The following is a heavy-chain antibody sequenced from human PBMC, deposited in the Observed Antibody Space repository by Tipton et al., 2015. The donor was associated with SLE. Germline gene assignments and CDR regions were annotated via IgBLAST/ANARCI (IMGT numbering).Heavy chain of an antibody. D-gene: IGHD3-10*01. CDR3: AKGRYSYGAGIYYLFDY. Sequence: SGAEVKKPGESLRISCAASGFTFSNYAMHWVRQAPGKGLEWVAVIWYDGSNKYYADSVKGRFTISRDNSKNTLFLQMVSLRSEDTAVYYCAKGRYSYGAGIYYLFDYWGQGTLVTVSS. CDR2: IWYDGSNK. CDR1: GFTFSNYA. J-gene: IGHJ4*02. V-gene: IGHV3-30*02.